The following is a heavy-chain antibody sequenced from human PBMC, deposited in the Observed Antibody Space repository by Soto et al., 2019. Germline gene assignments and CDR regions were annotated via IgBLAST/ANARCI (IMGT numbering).Heavy chain of an antibody. CDR2: ISYDGSNK. D-gene: IGHD6-6*01. V-gene: IGHV3-30-3*01. J-gene: IGHJ4*02. CDR3: ARRSSAGFDY. CDR1: GFTFSSYA. Sequence: QMQLVESGGGVVQPGRSLRLSCAASGFTFSSYAMHWVRQAPGKGLEWVAVISYDGSNKYYADSVKGRFTISRDNSKNTLYLQMNSLRAEDTAVYYCARRSSAGFDYWGQGTLVTVSS.